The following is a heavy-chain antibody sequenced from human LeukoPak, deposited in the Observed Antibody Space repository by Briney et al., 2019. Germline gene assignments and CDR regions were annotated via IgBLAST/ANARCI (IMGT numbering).Heavy chain of an antibody. V-gene: IGHV1-18*01. CDR1: GYTFTSYG. Sequence: GSVKVSCKASGYTFTSYGISWVRQAPGQGLEWMGRISAYNGNTNYAQKLQGRVTMTTDTSTSTAYMELRSLRSDDTAVYYCARDGAWLVGATEDAFDIWGQGTMVTVSS. CDR2: ISAYNGNT. J-gene: IGHJ3*02. D-gene: IGHD1-26*01. CDR3: ARDGAWLVGATEDAFDI.